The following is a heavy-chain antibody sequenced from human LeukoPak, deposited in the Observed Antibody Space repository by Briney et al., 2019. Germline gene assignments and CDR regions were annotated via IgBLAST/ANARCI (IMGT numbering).Heavy chain of an antibody. Sequence: SETLSLTCSVYGGSFSDYDWSWIRQPPGKGLEWIGEINQSGSTNENPSLKSRVTISVDTSKNQFSLKLSSVTAADTAVYYCARIGGDPDYWGQGTLVTVSS. CDR1: GGSFSDYD. V-gene: IGHV4-34*01. CDR3: ARIGGDPDY. CDR2: INQSGST. D-gene: IGHD2-21*02. J-gene: IGHJ4*02.